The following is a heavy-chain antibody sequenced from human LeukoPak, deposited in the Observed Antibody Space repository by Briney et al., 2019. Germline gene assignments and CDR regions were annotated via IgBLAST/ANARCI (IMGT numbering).Heavy chain of an antibody. Sequence: GGSLRLSCAASGFSFSDYVFHWVRQAPGKGLEWVAVTRSAGNGEYYADSVKGRFTISRDNSRNMLYLQMNSLRAEDTAVYYCAGDFDHWGQEALVTVSS. J-gene: IGHJ4*02. CDR1: GFSFSDYV. CDR3: AGDFDH. CDR2: TRSAGNGE. V-gene: IGHV3-30*02.